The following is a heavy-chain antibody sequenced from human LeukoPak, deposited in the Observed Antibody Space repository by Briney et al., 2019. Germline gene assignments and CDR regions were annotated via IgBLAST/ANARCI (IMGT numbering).Heavy chain of an antibody. Sequence: SETLSLTCAVYGGSFSGYYWSWIRQPPGKGLEWIGEISHSGSTNYNPSLKSRVTISVDTSKNQFSLKLSSVTAADTAVYYCARLRIRGTEKYYYYYGMDVWGQGTTVTVSS. V-gene: IGHV4-34*01. CDR1: GGSFSGYY. CDR3: ARLRIRGTEKYYYYYGMDV. J-gene: IGHJ6*02. CDR2: ISHSGST. D-gene: IGHD3-10*01.